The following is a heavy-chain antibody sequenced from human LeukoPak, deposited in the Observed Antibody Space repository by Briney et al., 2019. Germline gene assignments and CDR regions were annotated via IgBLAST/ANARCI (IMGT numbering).Heavy chain of an antibody. CDR2: ISSSGSTI. CDR1: GFTFSSYE. J-gene: IGHJ4*02. Sequence: GGSLRLSCAASGFTFSSYEMNWVRQAPGKGLEWVSYISSSGSTIYYADSVKGRFTISRNNAKNSLYLQMNSLRAEDTAVYYCARFEQQLDSGYWGQGTLVTVSS. D-gene: IGHD6-13*01. CDR3: ARFEQQLDSGY. V-gene: IGHV3-48*03.